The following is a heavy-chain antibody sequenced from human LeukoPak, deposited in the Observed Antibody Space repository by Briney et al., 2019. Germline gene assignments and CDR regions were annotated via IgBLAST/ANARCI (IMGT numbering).Heavy chain of an antibody. CDR1: GFTFDDYA. D-gene: IGHD1-20*01. V-gene: IGHV3-9*01. J-gene: IGHJ6*02. CDR2: ISWNSGSI. Sequence: GGSLRLSCAASGFTFDDYAMHWVRQAPGKGLEWVSGISWNSGSIGYADSVKGRFTISRDNAKNSLYLQMNSLRAEDTALYYCGKLSHNWKEGYYYGMDVWGQGTTVTVSS. CDR3: GKLSHNWKEGYYYGMDV.